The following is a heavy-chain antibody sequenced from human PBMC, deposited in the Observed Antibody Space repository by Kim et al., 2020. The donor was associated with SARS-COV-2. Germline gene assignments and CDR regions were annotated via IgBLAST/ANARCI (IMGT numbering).Heavy chain of an antibody. Sequence: GGSLRLSCAASGFTFDDYVMHWVRQAPGKGLEWVSSISWNSRSIDYADSVKGRFTISRDNAQSCLYLQMNSLRTDDTALYYCASLVVVGAWHAFDNW. V-gene: IGHV3-9*01. CDR1: GFTFDDYV. CDR3: ASLVVVGAWHAFDN. D-gene: IGHD2-15*01. CDR2: ISWNSRSI. J-gene: IGHJ3*02.